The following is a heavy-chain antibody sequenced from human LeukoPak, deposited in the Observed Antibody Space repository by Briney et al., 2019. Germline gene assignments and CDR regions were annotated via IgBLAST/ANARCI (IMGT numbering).Heavy chain of an antibody. Sequence: GGSLRLSCAASGFTFSSYWMNWVRQAPGKGLVWVSRINSDGSWTTYADSVKGRFTISRDNAKNTLYLHMSSLRAEDTAVFYCARALYSTNQGVDYWGQGTLVTVSS. CDR2: INSDGSWT. J-gene: IGHJ4*02. D-gene: IGHD6-13*01. V-gene: IGHV3-74*01. CDR3: ARALYSTNQGVDY. CDR1: GFTFSSYW.